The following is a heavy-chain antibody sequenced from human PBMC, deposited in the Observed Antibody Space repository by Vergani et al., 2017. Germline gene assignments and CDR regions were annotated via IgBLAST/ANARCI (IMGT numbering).Heavy chain of an antibody. J-gene: IGHJ4*02. D-gene: IGHD1-26*01. CDR1: GFTFSSDG. Sequence: QMQLVESGGGVIQPGGSLRLSCAASGFTFSSDGMQWVRQAPGKGLEWVALIDFKGNDAYYTDSVRGRLIISRDNSKNTLYLQMNRLRVEDTALYYCAKQCVGTSDGWGQGTLVTVSS. CDR3: AKQCVGTSDG. CDR2: IDFKGNDA. V-gene: IGHV3-30*02.